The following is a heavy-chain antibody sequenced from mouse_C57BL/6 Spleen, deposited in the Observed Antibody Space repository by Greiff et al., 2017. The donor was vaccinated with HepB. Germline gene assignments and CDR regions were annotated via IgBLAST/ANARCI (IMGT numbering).Heavy chain of an antibody. CDR2: IYPGDGDT. Sequence: QVQLKESGPELVKPGASVKISCKASGYAFSSSWMNWVKQRPGKGLEWIGRIYPGDGDTNYNGKFKGKATLTADKSSSTAYMQLSSLTSEDSAVYFCARSPGYEYDLGSYAMDYWGQGTSVTVSS. D-gene: IGHD2-4*01. CDR3: ARSPGYEYDLGSYAMDY. CDR1: GYAFSSSW. V-gene: IGHV1-82*01. J-gene: IGHJ4*01.